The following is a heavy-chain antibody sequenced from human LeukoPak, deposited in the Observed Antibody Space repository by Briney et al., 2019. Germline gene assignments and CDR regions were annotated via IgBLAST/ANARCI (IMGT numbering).Heavy chain of an antibody. CDR2: ISGSGGST. J-gene: IGHJ4*02. CDR1: GFTFSSYA. Sequence: GGSLRLSCAASGFTFSSYAMSWVCQAPGKGLEWVSAISGSGGSTYYADSVKGRFTISRDNSKNTLYLQMNSLRAEDTAVYYCAKVGYCSGGSCHTRDYFDYWGQGTLVTVSS. D-gene: IGHD2-15*01. CDR3: AKVGYCSGGSCHTRDYFDY. V-gene: IGHV3-23*01.